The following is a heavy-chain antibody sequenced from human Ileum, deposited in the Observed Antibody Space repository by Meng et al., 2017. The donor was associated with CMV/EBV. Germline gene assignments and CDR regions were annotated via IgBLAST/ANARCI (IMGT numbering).Heavy chain of an antibody. D-gene: IGHD3-22*01. J-gene: IGHJ4*02. CDR2: IYYSGST. Sequence: SETLSLTCTVPGGSVSSGSYYWSWIRQPPGKGLEWIGHIYYSGSTDYNPSLKSRVTISVDTSKNQFSLKLSSVTAADTAVYYCARVKNSSGYYYDHSDYWGQGTLVTVSS. V-gene: IGHV4-61*01. CDR1: GGSVSSGSYY. CDR3: ARVKNSSGYYYDHSDY.